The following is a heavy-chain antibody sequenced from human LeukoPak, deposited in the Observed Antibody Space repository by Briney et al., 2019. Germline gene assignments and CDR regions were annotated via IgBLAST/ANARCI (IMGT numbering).Heavy chain of an antibody. J-gene: IGHJ4*02. V-gene: IGHV1-46*01. CDR2: INPSGGST. Sequence: ASLKVSCKASGYTFTSYYMHWVRQAPGQGLEWMGIINPSGGSTSYAQKFQGRVTMTRDTSTSTVYMELSSLRSEDTAVYYCARSSRFLTGAYWGQGTLVTVSS. CDR3: ARSSRFLTGAY. CDR1: GYTFTSYY. D-gene: IGHD3-9*01.